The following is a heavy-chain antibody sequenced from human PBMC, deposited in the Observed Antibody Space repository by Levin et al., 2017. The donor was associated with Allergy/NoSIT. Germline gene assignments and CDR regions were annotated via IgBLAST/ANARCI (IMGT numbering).Heavy chain of an antibody. CDR3: ERGPWFDP. V-gene: IGHV3-13*01. J-gene: IGHJ5*02. CDR2: IGTSNDT. Sequence: SCAASGFTFSRYDIHWLRQRSGRGLEWVSAIGTSNDTYYAVSVKGRFTISREDAKNSLYLQMNSLRVGDTAVYYCERGPWFDPWGQGTLVTVSS. CDR1: GFTFSRYD.